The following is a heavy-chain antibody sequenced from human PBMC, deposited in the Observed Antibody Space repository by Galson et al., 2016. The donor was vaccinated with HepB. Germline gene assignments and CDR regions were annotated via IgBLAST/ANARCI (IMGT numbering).Heavy chain of an antibody. J-gene: IGHJ4*03. V-gene: IGHV3-74*01. CDR2: INGDGSST. D-gene: IGHD1-26*01. Sequence: SLRLSCAASGFTFRSYWMHWVRQVPGKGLVWVSRINGDGSSTSYADADSVKGRFTISRDNAKNTLYLQMNSLRAEDTAVYYCARVWGASGHRYHFDYWAKGPRSPSPQ. CDR3: ARVWGASGHRYHFDY. CDR1: GFTFRSYW.